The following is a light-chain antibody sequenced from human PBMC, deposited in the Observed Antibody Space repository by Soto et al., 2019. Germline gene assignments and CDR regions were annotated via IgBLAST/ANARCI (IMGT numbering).Light chain of an antibody. V-gene: IGLV2-11*01. CDR3: RSDAGTYTYV. Sequence: QSALTQPRSVSGSPGQSVTIACTGTNSNIGFYNFVSWYQQHPDKAPHLVIYDVNKRPSGAPDRFSGSKSGNTASLTISGLQADDEAGYYCRSDAGTYTYVVGIGPKV. J-gene: IGLJ1*01. CDR1: NSNIGFYNF. CDR2: DVN.